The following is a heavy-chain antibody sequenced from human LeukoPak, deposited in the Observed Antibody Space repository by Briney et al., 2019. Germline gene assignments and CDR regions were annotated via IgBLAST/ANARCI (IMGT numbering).Heavy chain of an antibody. Sequence: GGSLRPSCAASGFTFSTYFMSWVRQAPGKGLEWVANIKQDGSEKYYVDSVKGRFTISRDNAKNSLYLQMKSLRAEDTAVYYCARVPTSSGYVNAFDIWGQGTMVTVSS. CDR3: ARVPTSSGYVNAFDI. D-gene: IGHD3-22*01. J-gene: IGHJ3*02. CDR2: IKQDGSEK. CDR1: GFTFSTYF. V-gene: IGHV3-7*01.